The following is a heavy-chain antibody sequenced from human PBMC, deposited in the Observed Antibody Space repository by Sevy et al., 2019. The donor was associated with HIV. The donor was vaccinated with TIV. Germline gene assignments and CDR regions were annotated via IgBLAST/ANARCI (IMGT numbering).Heavy chain of an antibody. Sequence: ASVKVSCKATGYIFTSYGISWVRQAPGQGLEWMGWISPYKGSTKFAQKFQGRVTMTTSTSTFTAYMELMSLRYDDTAGYYCARDGDYDYLWGTVPYRDCWGQGTLVTVSS. D-gene: IGHD3-16*01. CDR3: ARDGDYDYLWGTVPYRDC. J-gene: IGHJ4*02. V-gene: IGHV1-18*01. CDR2: ISPYKGST. CDR1: GYIFTSYG.